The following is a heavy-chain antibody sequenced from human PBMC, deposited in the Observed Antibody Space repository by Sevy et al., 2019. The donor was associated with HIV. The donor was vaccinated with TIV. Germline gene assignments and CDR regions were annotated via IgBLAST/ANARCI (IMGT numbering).Heavy chain of an antibody. J-gene: IGHJ4*02. V-gene: IGHV4-59*08. CDR2: IYYNGHI. CDR1: GGSITSLY. CDR3: AGENAWGRGYS. D-gene: IGHD1-26*01. Sequence: SETLSLTCTVSGGSITSLYWNWIRQPPGKGLEWIANIYYNGHINYNPSLKSRVTSSLDTSKNQFSMRLSSVTAADTAMYYCAGENAWGRGYSWGQGTLVTVSS.